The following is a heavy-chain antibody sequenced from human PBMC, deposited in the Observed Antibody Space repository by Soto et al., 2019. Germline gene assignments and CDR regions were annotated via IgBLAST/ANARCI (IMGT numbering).Heavy chain of an antibody. J-gene: IGHJ4*02. CDR2: ISGSGGST. V-gene: IGHV3-23*01. CDR1: GFTFSSYP. D-gene: IGHD2-21*01. CDR3: AKRVLWPSYYFDY. Sequence: GGSLRLSCAASGFTFSSYPMSWARPAPGKGLEWVSAISGSGGSTYYADSVKGRFTISRDNSKNTLYLQMSSLRAEDTAVYYCAKRVLWPSYYFDYWGQGTLVTVSS.